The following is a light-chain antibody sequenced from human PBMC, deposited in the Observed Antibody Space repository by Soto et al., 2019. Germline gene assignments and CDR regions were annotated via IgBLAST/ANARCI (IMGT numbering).Light chain of an antibody. CDR1: QSVSSN. J-gene: IGKJ3*01. V-gene: IGKV3-15*01. Sequence: EIVMTQSPATLSVSPGEGATLSCRASQSVSSNLAWYQQKPGQAPRLLIFGASTRAVGIPGRFSGSGSGTEFTLTISSLQSEDFAVYYCQQYNSWPFTFGPGTKVDIK. CDR3: QQYNSWPFT. CDR2: GAS.